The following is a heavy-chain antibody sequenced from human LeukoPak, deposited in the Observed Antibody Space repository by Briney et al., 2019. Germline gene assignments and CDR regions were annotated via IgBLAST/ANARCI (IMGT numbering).Heavy chain of an antibody. CDR1: GGTFSSYA. D-gene: IGHD4-17*01. V-gene: IGHV1-69*05. Sequence: GSSVKVSCKASGGTFSSYAISWVRQAPGQGLEWMGGIIPIFGTANYAQKFQGRVTITTDESTSRAYMELSSLRSEDTAVYYCASSNGDYYFDYWGQGTLVTVSS. CDR2: IIPIFGTA. J-gene: IGHJ4*02. CDR3: ASSNGDYYFDY.